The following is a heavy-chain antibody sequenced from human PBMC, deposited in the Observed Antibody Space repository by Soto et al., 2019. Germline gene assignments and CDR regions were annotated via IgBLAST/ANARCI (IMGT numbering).Heavy chain of an antibody. CDR1: GFSLSNASMG. V-gene: IGHV2-26*01. CDR2: IFSNDEK. J-gene: IGHJ4*02. CDR3: ARTSRGYYYDSSGYYDY. Sequence: QVTLQESGPVLVKPTETLTLTCTVSGFSLSNASMGVTWIRQPPGKALEWLAHIFSNDEKSYSTSLKSRLTISKDTSKSQVVLTITNMDPVDTATYYCARTSRGYYYDSSGYYDYWGQGTLVTVSS. D-gene: IGHD3-22*01.